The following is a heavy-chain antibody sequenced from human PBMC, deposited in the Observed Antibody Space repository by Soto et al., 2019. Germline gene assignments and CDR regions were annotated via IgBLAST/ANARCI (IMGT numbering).Heavy chain of an antibody. V-gene: IGHV3-30-3*01. CDR3: ARGSGYQEYYYYYYGMDV. CDR1: GFTFSSYA. D-gene: IGHD3-22*01. Sequence: SCAASGFTFSSYAMHWVRQAPGKGLEWVAVISYDGSNKYYADSVKGRFTISRDNSKNTLYLQMNSLRAEDTAVYYCARGSGYQEYYYYYYGMDVWGQGTTVTVSS. CDR2: ISYDGSNK. J-gene: IGHJ6*02.